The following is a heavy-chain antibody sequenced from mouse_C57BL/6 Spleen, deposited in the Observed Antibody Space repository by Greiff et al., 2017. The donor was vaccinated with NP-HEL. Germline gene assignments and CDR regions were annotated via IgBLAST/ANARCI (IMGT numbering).Heavy chain of an antibody. D-gene: IGHD2-2*01. CDR2: ISGGGGNT. V-gene: IGHV5-9*01. CDR3: ARHDRGYAFAY. J-gene: IGHJ3*01. Sequence: EVKLVESGGGLVKPGGSLKLSCAASGFTFSSYTMSWVRQTPDKRLEWVATISGGGGNTYYQDSVKGRFTISRDNAKNTLYLQMSSLRSEDTALYYGARHDRGYAFAYWGQGTLVTVSA. CDR1: GFTFSSYT.